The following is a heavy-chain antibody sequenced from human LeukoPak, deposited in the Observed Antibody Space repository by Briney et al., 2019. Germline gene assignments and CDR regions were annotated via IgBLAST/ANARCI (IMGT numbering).Heavy chain of an antibody. CDR1: GGSISSYY. CDR3: ARENDRYGRIDY. Sequence: SETLSLTCTVFGGSISSYYWSWVRQPPGKGLERIGYVSYSGSTDYNPSLKSRVIISIDTSKNQFSLRLRSVTAADTAVYYCARENDRYGRIDYWGQGTQVTVSS. CDR2: VSYSGST. J-gene: IGHJ4*02. D-gene: IGHD5-18*01. V-gene: IGHV4-59*01.